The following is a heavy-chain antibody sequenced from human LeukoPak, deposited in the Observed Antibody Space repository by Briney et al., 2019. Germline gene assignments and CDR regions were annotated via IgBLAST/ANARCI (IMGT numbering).Heavy chain of an antibody. J-gene: IGHJ4*02. CDR3: AKVVKMTTVVTELHY. D-gene: IGHD4-23*01. Sequence: GGSLRLSCAASGFTFSSYAMSWVRQAPGKGLEWVSDISGSGVSTYYADSVKGRFTISRDNSKNTLYLQMNSLRAEDTAVYYCAKVVKMTTVVTELHYWGQGTLVTVSS. CDR1: GFTFSSYA. CDR2: ISGSGVST. V-gene: IGHV3-23*01.